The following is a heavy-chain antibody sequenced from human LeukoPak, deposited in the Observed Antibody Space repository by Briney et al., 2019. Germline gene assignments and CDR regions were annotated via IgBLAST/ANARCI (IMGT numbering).Heavy chain of an antibody. J-gene: IGHJ6*03. V-gene: IGHV1-2*02. Sequence: ASVKVSCKASGYTFTGYYMHWVRQAPGQGLECMGWINPNSGGTNYAQKFQGRVTMTRDTSISTAYMEPSRLRSDDTAVYYCARDGGMGSSGYYYYYMDVWGKGTTVTVSS. CDR3: ARDGGMGSSGYYYYYMDV. D-gene: IGHD3-16*01. CDR2: INPNSGGT. CDR1: GYTFTGYY.